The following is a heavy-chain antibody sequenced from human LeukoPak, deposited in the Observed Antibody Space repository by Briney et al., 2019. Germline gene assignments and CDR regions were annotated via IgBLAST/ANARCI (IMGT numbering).Heavy chain of an antibody. CDR3: ARRIYDGSGWEHAFDI. V-gene: IGHV5-51*01. J-gene: IGHJ3*02. CDR1: GYSFTTYW. CDR2: IYPGDSDT. D-gene: IGHD3-22*01. Sequence: GESPKISCKDSGYSFTTYWIAWVRQMPGKGLEWMGIIYPGDSDTTYSPSFQGQVTISAAKSISTAYLQWSSLKASDTAMYYCARRIYDGSGWEHAFDIWGQGTMVTVSS.